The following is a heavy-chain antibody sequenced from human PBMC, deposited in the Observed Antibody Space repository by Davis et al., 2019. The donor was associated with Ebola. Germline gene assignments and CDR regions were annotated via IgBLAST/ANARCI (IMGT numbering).Heavy chain of an antibody. V-gene: IGHV4-39*07. CDR1: GGSISDPYSY. CDR3: AKNSSGSGYFDH. J-gene: IGHJ4*02. Sequence: ETLSLTCTVSGGSISDPYSYWSWIRQPPGKGPEWIATVYYTGGTYYSPSLKSRLTISVDTSRNQFSLQLTSMTAADTAVYSCAKNSSGSGYFDHWGPGTLVAVSS. D-gene: IGHD6-19*01. CDR2: VYYTGGT.